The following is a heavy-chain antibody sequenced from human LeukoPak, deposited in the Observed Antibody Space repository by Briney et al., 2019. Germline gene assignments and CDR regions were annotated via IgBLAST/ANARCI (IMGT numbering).Heavy chain of an antibody. CDR2: IYFSGST. CDR1: GGSISNYY. D-gene: IGHD3-16*01. CDR3: ARPPKGGEPDAFDI. J-gene: IGHJ3*02. Sequence: SETLSLTCTLSGGSISNYYWSWIRQPPGKGLEWIGYIYFSGSTNYNPSLKSRVAISVDTSKNRFSLKLSSVTAADTAVYFCARPPKGGEPDAFDIWGQGTMVTVSS. V-gene: IGHV4-59*01.